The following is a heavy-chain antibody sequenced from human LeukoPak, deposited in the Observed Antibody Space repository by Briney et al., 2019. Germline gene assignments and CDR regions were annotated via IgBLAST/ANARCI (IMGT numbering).Heavy chain of an antibody. CDR3: ARHGSDWSFDL. V-gene: IGHV4-59*08. J-gene: IGHJ2*01. CDR1: GGSISSYY. D-gene: IGHD6-19*01. CDR2: ISYSGTS. Sequence: PSETLSLTCTVSGGSISSYYWSWIRQPPWKGLGWIGYISYSGTSNYNPSLESRVSITLDTSKNQYSLNLSSRAAAAADVAYYARHGSDWSFDLWGRGTLVTVSS.